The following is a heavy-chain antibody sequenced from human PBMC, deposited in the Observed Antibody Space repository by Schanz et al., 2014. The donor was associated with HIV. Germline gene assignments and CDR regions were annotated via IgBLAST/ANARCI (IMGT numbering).Heavy chain of an antibody. CDR2: MYYSGSS. J-gene: IGHJ6*02. Sequence: QVQLQESGPGLVKPSQTLSLTCTVSGGSISSGGYYWSWIRQHPGKGLEWIGYMYYSGSSKNNPSLKSRVTISVDTSKNQFSLKLSSVTAADTAVYYCARVGRAAAGFIYYYGMDVWGQGTTVTVSS. V-gene: IGHV4-61*08. CDR3: ARVGRAAAGFIYYYGMDV. CDR1: GGSISSGGYY. D-gene: IGHD6-13*01.